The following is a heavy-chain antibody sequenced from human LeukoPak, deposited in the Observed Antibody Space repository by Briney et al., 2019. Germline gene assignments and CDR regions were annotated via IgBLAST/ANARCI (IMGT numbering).Heavy chain of an antibody. V-gene: IGHV1-18*03. Sequence: GASVKVSCKASGYTFSSYGISWVRQAPGQGLEWMGWINTYNDNTDYAQKFQDRVTLTTDTSTSTAYMELRSLRSDDMAIYYCARDSWTFTMIRGAPPDYWGQGTLVTVSS. CDR3: ARDSWTFTMIRGAPPDY. CDR2: INTYNDNT. D-gene: IGHD3-10*01. J-gene: IGHJ4*02. CDR1: GYTFSSYG.